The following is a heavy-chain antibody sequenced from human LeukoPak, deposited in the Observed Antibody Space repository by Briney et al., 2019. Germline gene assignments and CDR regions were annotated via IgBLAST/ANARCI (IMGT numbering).Heavy chain of an antibody. CDR1: GYTFTSYG. J-gene: IGHJ4*02. V-gene: IGHV7-4-1*02. Sequence: ASMKVSCKASGYTFTSYGIIWVRQAPGQGLEWMGWINTDTGNPTYAQGFTGRFVFSLDTSVSTAYLQINSLKAEDTAVYYCACRITTSGVVSWGQGTLVTVSS. D-gene: IGHD3-3*01. CDR3: ACRITTSGVVS. CDR2: INTDTGNP.